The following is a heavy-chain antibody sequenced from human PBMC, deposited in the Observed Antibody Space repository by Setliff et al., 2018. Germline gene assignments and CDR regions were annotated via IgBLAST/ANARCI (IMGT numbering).Heavy chain of an antibody. CDR3: ARGYSSSWQSRMGFDP. V-gene: IGHV1-18*01. J-gene: IGHJ5*02. D-gene: IGHD6-13*01. CDR2: ISAYNGNT. CDR1: GYTFTSYG. Sequence: ASVKVSCKASGYTFTSYGISWVRQAPGQGLEWMGWISAYNGNTNYAQKLQGRVTMTTDTSTSTAYMELKSLRSDDTAVYYCARGYSSSWQSRMGFDPWGQGTLVTVSS.